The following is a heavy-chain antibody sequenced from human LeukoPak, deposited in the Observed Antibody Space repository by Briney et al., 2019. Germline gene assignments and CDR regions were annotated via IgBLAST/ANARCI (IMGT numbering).Heavy chain of an antibody. V-gene: IGHV3-9*03. CDR2: ISWSSGSI. CDR3: AKDKGYSSSRYYFDY. CDR1: GFSFDDYA. D-gene: IGHD6-13*01. J-gene: IGHJ4*02. Sequence: GRSLRLSCAASGFSFDDYAMHWVRQAPGKGLEWVSGISWSSGSIGYADSVKGRFTISRDNAKNSLYLQMNSLRAEDMALYYCAKDKGYSSSRYYFDYWGQGTLVTVSS.